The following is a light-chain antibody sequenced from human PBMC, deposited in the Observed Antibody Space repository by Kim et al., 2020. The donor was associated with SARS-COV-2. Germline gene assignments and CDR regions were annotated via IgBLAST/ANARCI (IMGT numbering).Light chain of an antibody. J-gene: IGLJ1*01. V-gene: IGLV2-14*03. CDR1: SSDVGGYDY. CDR3: SSYTSSSLYV. Sequence: QSALTQPASVSGSPGQSITISCIGTSSDVGGYDYVSWYQQHPDEAPKVMIYDVSNRPSGVSDRFSGSKSGNTASLTISGLQAEDEADYYCSSYTSSSLYVFGTGTKVTVL. CDR2: DVS.